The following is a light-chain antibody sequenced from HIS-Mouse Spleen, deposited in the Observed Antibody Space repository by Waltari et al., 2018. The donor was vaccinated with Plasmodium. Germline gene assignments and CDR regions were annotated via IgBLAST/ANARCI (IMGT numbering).Light chain of an antibody. CDR1: SLRNYY. V-gene: IGLV3-19*01. Sequence: SSELTQDPSVSVALGQTVRTTCQGDSLRNYYASWYQQKPGQAPVLVIYGKNNRPSGIPDRCSGSSSGNTASLTITGAQAEDEADYYCNSRDSSGNHQVFGGGTKLTVL. J-gene: IGLJ3*02. CDR3: NSRDSSGNHQV. CDR2: GKN.